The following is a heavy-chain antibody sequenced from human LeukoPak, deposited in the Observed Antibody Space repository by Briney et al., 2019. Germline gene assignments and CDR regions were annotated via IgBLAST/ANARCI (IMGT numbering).Heavy chain of an antibody. Sequence: GGSLRLSCLTSGFTFSTNAMSWVRQAPGKGLEWISGISGSGASTYYADSVTGRFTISRDNSRNTLYLQMYSLRAEDTAVYYCAKETDSSGWYVRFDPWGQGTLVTVSS. CDR2: ISGSGAST. V-gene: IGHV3-23*01. J-gene: IGHJ5*02. CDR3: AKETDSSGWYVRFDP. CDR1: GFTFSTNA. D-gene: IGHD6-19*01.